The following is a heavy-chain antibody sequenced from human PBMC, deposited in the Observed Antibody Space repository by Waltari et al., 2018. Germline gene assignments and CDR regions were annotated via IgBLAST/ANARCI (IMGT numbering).Heavy chain of an antibody. CDR1: GFTVSSQV. V-gene: IGHV3-33*01. J-gene: IGHJ4*03. CDR2: VWADGTHK. Sequence: QVQLVESGGGVVQPGRSLRLSCAASGFTVSSQVRHWVRQAPGRGLEWVADVWADGTHKYYADSVKGRFTISRDESENTVFLQMNSLSAEDTAVYYCARDLGWGSLDYRGQGVLVTVSS. D-gene: IGHD3-16*01. CDR3: ARDLGWGSLDY.